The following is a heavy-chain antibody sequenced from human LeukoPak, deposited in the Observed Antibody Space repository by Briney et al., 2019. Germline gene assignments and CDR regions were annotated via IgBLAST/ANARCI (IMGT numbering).Heavy chain of an antibody. D-gene: IGHD1-7*01. J-gene: IGHJ6*03. CDR2: MNPNTGHT. CDR3: ARGGITGTDAEYYYYYMDV. Sequence: ASVKVSCKTSGYTFTRYDINWVRQATGQRLEWMGWMNPNTGHTAYAPKFQGRVTFTRNTSVSTAYMELDILISEDTAVYFCARGGITGTDAEYYYYYMDVWGKGTTVTVSS. CDR1: GYTFTRYD. V-gene: IGHV1-8*03.